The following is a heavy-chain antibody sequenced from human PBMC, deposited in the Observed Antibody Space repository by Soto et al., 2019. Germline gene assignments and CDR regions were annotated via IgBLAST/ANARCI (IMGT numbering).Heavy chain of an antibody. D-gene: IGHD1-7*01. CDR1: GGSISSYY. Sequence: SVTLSLTCTVSGGSISSYYWSWIRQPAGKGLEWIGRIYTSGSTNYNPSLKSRVTMSVDTSKNQFSLRLSSVTAADTAVYYCARENFNWNYDWFDPWGQGTLVTVSS. V-gene: IGHV4-4*07. J-gene: IGHJ5*02. CDR3: ARENFNWNYDWFDP. CDR2: IYTSGST.